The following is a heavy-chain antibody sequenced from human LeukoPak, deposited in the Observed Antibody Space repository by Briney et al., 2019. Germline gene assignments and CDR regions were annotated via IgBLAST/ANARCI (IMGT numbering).Heavy chain of an antibody. V-gene: IGHV3-33*01. CDR2: IWYDGSNK. D-gene: IGHD6-19*01. Sequence: GSLRLSCAASGFTFSSYGMHWVRQAPGKGLEWVAVIWYDGSNKYYADSVKGRFTISRDNSKNTLYLQMNSLRAEDTAVYYCARDRYSSGWYTFDYWGQGTLVTVSS. CDR1: GFTFSSYG. CDR3: ARDRYSSGWYTFDY. J-gene: IGHJ4*02.